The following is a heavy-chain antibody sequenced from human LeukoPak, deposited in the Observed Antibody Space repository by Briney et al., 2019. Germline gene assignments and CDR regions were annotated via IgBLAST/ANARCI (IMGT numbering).Heavy chain of an antibody. Sequence: SQTLSLTCTVSGGSISSGGYYWSWIRQPPGKGLEWIGYIYHSGSTYYNPSLKSRVTISIDGSKNQFSLKLSSVTAADTAVYYCVRGTYYYDSGGSAHWFDPWGQGTLVTVSS. D-gene: IGHD3-22*01. V-gene: IGHV4-30-2*01. CDR3: VRGTYYYDSGGSAHWFDP. CDR1: GGSISSGGYY. CDR2: IYHSGST. J-gene: IGHJ5*02.